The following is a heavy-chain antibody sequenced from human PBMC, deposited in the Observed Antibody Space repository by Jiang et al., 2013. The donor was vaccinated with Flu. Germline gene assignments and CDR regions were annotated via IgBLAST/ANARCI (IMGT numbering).Heavy chain of an antibody. Sequence: QLVESGGGLVQPGGSLRLSCAASGFTLNSYWMSWVRQAPGKGLEWVANIKQDGSEKYFVDSVKGRFTISRDNAKNSLYLQMDSLRAEDTALYYCARDACGGNSCSYNRFYYYGMDVWGQGTTVTVSS. CDR3: ARDACGGNSCSYNRFYYYGMDV. CDR2: IKQDGSEK. J-gene: IGHJ6*02. V-gene: IGHV3-7*01. CDR1: GFTLNSYW. D-gene: IGHD2-21*01.